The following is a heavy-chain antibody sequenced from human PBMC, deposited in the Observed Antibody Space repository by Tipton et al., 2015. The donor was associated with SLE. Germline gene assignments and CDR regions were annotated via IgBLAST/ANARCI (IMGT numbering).Heavy chain of an antibody. J-gene: IGHJ4*02. V-gene: IGHV4-34*01. CDR1: GGSFSGYS. Sequence: TLSLTCAVYGGSFSGYSWSWIRQPPGKGLEWIGEINHTGSTHYNPSLKSRVTISVDTSKNQFSLKLNSVTAADTAVYFCARAGRAWNLFDYWGQGTLVTV. CDR2: INHTGST. D-gene: IGHD1-1*01. CDR3: ARAGRAWNLFDY.